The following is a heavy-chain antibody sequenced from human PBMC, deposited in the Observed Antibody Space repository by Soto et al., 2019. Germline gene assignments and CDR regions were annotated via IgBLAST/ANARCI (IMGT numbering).Heavy chain of an antibody. Sequence: GGSLRLSCAASGFTVSSNYMSWVRQAPGKGLEWVSVIYSGGSTYYADSVKGRFTISRDNSKNTLYLQMNSLRAEDTAGYYCASNYYYYYGMDVWGQGTTVTVSS. CDR2: IYSGGST. V-gene: IGHV3-53*01. J-gene: IGHJ6*02. CDR1: GFTVSSNY. CDR3: ASNYYYYYGMDV.